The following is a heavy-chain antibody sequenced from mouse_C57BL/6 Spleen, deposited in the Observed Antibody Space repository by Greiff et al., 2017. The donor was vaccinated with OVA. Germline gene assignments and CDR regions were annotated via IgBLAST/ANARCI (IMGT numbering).Heavy chain of an antibody. CDR1: GYTFTDYY. V-gene: IGHV1-19*01. CDR2: INPYNGGT. D-gene: IGHD1-1*01. Sequence: EVQLQQSGPVLVKPGASVKMSCKASGYTFTDYYMNWVKQSHGKSLEWIGVINPYNGGTSYNQKFKGKATLTVDKSSSTAYMELNSLTSEDSAVYYCARRITTVVATDFDVWGTGTTVTVSS. CDR3: ARRITTVVATDFDV. J-gene: IGHJ1*03.